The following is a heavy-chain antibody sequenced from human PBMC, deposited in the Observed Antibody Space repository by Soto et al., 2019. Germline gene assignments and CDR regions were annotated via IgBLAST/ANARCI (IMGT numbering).Heavy chain of an antibody. Sequence: PSETLSLTCEVSGGSFSAYYWSWIRQPPGKGLEWIAEINHSRGTNYNPSLKSRVTISVDTSKNQFSLKLNSVTAADTAMYYCASSRSYTSSWIKPYYFDFWGQGALVTVSS. V-gene: IGHV4-34*01. CDR2: INHSRGT. CDR1: GGSFSAYY. J-gene: IGHJ4*02. D-gene: IGHD6-13*01. CDR3: ASSRSYTSSWIKPYYFDF.